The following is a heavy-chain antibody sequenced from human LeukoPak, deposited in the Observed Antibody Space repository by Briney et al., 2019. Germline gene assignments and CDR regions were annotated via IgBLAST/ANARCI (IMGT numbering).Heavy chain of an antibody. Sequence: ASVKVSCKASAYTFTGYYMHWVRQAPGQGLEWMGWINPDSGGTNYAQKFQGRVTMTRDTSISTAYMEVSRLRSDDTAVYYCAREGSGWYGNFDYWGQGTLVAVSS. D-gene: IGHD6-19*01. V-gene: IGHV1-2*02. CDR2: INPDSGGT. J-gene: IGHJ4*02. CDR3: AREGSGWYGNFDY. CDR1: AYTFTGYY.